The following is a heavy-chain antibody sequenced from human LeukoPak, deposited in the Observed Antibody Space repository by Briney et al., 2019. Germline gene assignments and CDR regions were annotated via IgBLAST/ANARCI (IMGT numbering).Heavy chain of an antibody. CDR2: IYYSGST. CDR3: ARGNSPLSPSDY. CDR1: GGSISSYY. Sequence: SETLSLTCTVSGGSISSYYWSWIRQPPGRGLEWIGYIYYSGSTNYSPSLKSRVTIPVDTSKNQFSLKLSSVTAADTAVYYCARGNSPLSPSDYWGQGTLVTVSS. V-gene: IGHV4-59*01. D-gene: IGHD5-18*01. J-gene: IGHJ4*02.